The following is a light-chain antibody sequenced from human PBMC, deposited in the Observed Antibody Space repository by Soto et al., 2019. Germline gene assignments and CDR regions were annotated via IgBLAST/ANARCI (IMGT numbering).Light chain of an antibody. CDR3: QQSYSTPYT. J-gene: IGKJ2*01. Sequence: EIVMTQSPPTLSVSPGERATLSCRASQSISTNVAWFQQKPGQAPSLLIFRASIRASGVPARFSGSGSGTEFTLTISSLQSEDFATYYCQQSYSTPYTFGQGTKLQIK. V-gene: IGKV3-15*01. CDR1: QSISTN. CDR2: RAS.